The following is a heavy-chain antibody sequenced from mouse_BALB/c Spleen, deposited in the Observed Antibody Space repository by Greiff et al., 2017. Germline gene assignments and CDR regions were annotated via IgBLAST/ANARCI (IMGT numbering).Heavy chain of an antibody. CDR2: ISYSGST. CDR3: AIYDYDGYFDV. CDR1: GYSITSDYA. J-gene: IGHJ1*01. D-gene: IGHD2-4*01. Sequence: EVQLVESGPGLVKPSQSLSLTCTVTGYSITSDYAWNWIRQFPGNKLEWMGYISYSGSTSYNPSLKSRISITRDTSKNQFFLQLNSVTTEDTATYYCAIYDYDGYFDVWGAGTTVTVSS. V-gene: IGHV3-2*02.